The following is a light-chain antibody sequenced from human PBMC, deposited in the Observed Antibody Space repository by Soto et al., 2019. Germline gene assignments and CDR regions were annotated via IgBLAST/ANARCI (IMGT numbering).Light chain of an antibody. CDR2: GNS. CDR1: SSNIGAGYD. V-gene: IGLV1-40*01. CDR3: QSYDSSRRAL. Sequence: QSVLTQPPSVSGAPGQRVTISCTGSSSNIGAGYDVHWYQQLPGTAPKLLIYGNSNRPSGVPDRFSGSKSGTAASLAITCLQAEDEADYYCQSYDSSRRALFGGGTKLTVL. J-gene: IGLJ3*02.